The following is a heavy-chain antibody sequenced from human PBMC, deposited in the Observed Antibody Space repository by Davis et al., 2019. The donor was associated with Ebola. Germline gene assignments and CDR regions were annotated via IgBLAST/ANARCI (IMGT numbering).Heavy chain of an antibody. CDR1: GFTFSDYY. CDR3: ARDRWLRSVVTLYYYYYGMDV. J-gene: IGHJ6*02. D-gene: IGHD5-12*01. CDR2: ISSSSSYT. Sequence: GESLKISCAASGFTFSDYYMSWIRQAPGKGLEWVSYISSSSSYTNYADSVKGRFTISRDNAKNSLYLQMNSLRAEDTAVYYCARDRWLRSVVTLYYYYYGMDVWGQGTTVTVSS. V-gene: IGHV3-11*06.